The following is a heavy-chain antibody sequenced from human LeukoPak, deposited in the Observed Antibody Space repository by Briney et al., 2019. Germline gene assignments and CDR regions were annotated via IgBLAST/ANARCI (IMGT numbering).Heavy chain of an antibody. D-gene: IGHD6-19*01. Sequence: PSETLSLTCAVYGGSFSGYCWSWIRQPPGKGLEWIGEINHSGSTNYNPSLKSRVTISVDTSKNQFSLKLSSVTAADTAVYYCASLRWLAYWGQGTLVTVSS. V-gene: IGHV4-34*01. CDR1: GGSFSGYC. CDR2: INHSGST. CDR3: ASLRWLAY. J-gene: IGHJ4*02.